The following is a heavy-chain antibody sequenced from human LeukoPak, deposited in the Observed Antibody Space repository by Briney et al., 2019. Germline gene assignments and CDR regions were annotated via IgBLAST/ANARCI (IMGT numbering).Heavy chain of an antibody. Sequence: SETLCLTCSVSGGSLSNYYWTWIRQPPGKGLEWIGYIYSSGSTNYNPSLRSRVSTSVDTSENQFSLNLSSVTAADTAVYYCARRSWGSDFDYWGQGALVTVSS. CDR2: IYSSGST. J-gene: IGHJ4*02. D-gene: IGHD3-16*01. V-gene: IGHV4-59*01. CDR1: GGSLSNYY. CDR3: ARRSWGSDFDY.